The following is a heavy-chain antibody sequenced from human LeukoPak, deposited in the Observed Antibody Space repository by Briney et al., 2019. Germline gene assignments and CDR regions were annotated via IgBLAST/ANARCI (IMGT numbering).Heavy chain of an antibody. J-gene: IGHJ6*03. V-gene: IGHV3-66*02. D-gene: IGHD2-8*01. Sequence: PGGSLRLSCTVSGFTVSINSMSWVRQAPGKGLEWVSFIYSGGNTHYSDSVKGRFTISRDSSKNILYLQMNSLRAEDTAVYYCAKDRCSNGVGCYYYYMDVWGKGTTVTISS. CDR3: AKDRCSNGVGCYYYYMDV. CDR1: GFTVSINS. CDR2: IYSGGNT.